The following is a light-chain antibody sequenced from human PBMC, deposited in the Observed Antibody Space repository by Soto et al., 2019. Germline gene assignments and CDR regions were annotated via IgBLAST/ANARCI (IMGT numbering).Light chain of an antibody. J-gene: IGKJ1*01. Sequence: DIVLTQSPGTLSLSPGERATLSCRASQSVSSNLAWYQQKPGQAPRLLIYGAYTRATGIPARFSGSGSGTEFTLTISSLQSEDFAVYYCQQYNNWPRTFGQGTKV. V-gene: IGKV3-15*01. CDR1: QSVSSN. CDR3: QQYNNWPRT. CDR2: GAY.